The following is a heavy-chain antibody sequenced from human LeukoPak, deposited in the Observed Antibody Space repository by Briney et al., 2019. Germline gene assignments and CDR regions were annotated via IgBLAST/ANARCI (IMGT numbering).Heavy chain of an antibody. J-gene: IGHJ4*02. CDR3: ATDQIKGRYSYGYMIDY. D-gene: IGHD5-18*01. CDR2: ISYDGSNK. CDR1: GFTFRSYA. V-gene: IGHV3-30-3*01. Sequence: GRSLRLSCAASGFTFRSYAIHWVRQAPGKGLDWVAVISYDGSNKYYADSVKGRFTISRDNSKNTLYLQMNSLRAEDTAVYYCATDQIKGRYSYGYMIDYWGQGTLVTVSS.